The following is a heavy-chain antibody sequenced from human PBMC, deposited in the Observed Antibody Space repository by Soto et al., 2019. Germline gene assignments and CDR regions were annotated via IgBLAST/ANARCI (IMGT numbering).Heavy chain of an antibody. Sequence: EVQLVESGGGLVKPGGSLRLSCIASGFSITNAWMNWVRQAPGKGLEWVGRIKRKIDGETTDYAAPVKGRFTISRDDSKNMLYLQMNSLKAVDTALYYCTTGSVEGVWGQGTTVTVSS. J-gene: IGHJ6*02. V-gene: IGHV3-15*07. D-gene: IGHD2-15*01. CDR3: TTGSVEGV. CDR1: GFSITNAW. CDR2: IKRKIDGETT.